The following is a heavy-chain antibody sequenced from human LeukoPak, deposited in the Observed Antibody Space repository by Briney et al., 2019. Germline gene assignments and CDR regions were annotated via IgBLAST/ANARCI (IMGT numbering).Heavy chain of an antibody. CDR1: GGSISSYY. Sequence: SETLSLTCTVSGGSISSYYWSWIRQPPGKGLEWIGYIYYSGSTNYNPSLKSRVTISVDTSKNQFSLKLSSVTAADTAVYYCARADFGGYSDYWRQGTLVTVSS. CDR3: ARADFGGYSDY. D-gene: IGHD4-23*01. J-gene: IGHJ4*02. CDR2: IYYSGST. V-gene: IGHV4-59*01.